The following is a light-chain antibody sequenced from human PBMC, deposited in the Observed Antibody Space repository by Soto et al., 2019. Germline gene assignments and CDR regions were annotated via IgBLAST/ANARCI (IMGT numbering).Light chain of an antibody. J-gene: IGLJ1*01. CDR2: DTS. CDR1: TGAVTSGHY. Sequence: QAVVTQEPSLTVSPGGTVTLTCGSSTGAVTSGHYPYWFQQKPGQAPRTLIYDTSNKHSWTPARFSGSLLGGKAALTLSGAQPEDAAEYYSLLSFSGARGYVFGTGTKVTVL. V-gene: IGLV7-46*01. CDR3: LLSFSGARGYV.